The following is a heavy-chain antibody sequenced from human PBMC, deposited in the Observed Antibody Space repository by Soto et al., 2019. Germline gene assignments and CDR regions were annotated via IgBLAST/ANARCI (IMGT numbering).Heavy chain of an antibody. J-gene: IGHJ5*02. CDR1: GGSVSNSDYY. Sequence: QVQLQESGPGLVKPSETLSLTCTVSGGSVSNSDYYWSWIRQPPGRGLEWIAYIYYSGSTNYSPSLKSRVTIAIDTSKNQFSLKLSSVTEADTAVYYCARNGFCSGNSCYPTWFDPWGQGTLVTVSS. CDR2: IYYSGST. V-gene: IGHV4-61*08. D-gene: IGHD2-15*01. CDR3: ARNGFCSGNSCYPTWFDP.